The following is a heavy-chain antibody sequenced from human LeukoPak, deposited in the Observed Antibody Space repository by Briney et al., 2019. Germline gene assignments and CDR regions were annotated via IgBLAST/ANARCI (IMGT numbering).Heavy chain of an antibody. CDR2: IYHSGST. V-gene: IGHV4-4*02. CDR1: GGSISSSNW. J-gene: IGHJ3*02. D-gene: IGHD3-16*01. Sequence: SGTLSLTCAVSGGSISSSNWWSWVRQPPGKGLEWIGEIYHSGSTNYNPSLKSRATISVDKSKNQFSLKLSSVTAADTAVYYCARGYVLLHDAFDIWGQGTMVTVSS. CDR3: ARGYVLLHDAFDI.